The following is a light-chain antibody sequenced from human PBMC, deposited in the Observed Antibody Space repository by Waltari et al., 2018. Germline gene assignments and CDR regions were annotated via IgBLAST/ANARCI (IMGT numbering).Light chain of an antibody. Sequence: EIVLTQAPGTTSLSPGESATLSCRASQSVTSSHLAWYQQKPGQAPRLLIYGASSRATAIPDRFSGSGSGTDFTLTISRLEAEDFAVYYCQQYGSSPRTFGQGTKVEIK. V-gene: IGKV3-20*01. CDR1: QSVTSSH. CDR2: GAS. J-gene: IGKJ1*01. CDR3: QQYGSSPRT.